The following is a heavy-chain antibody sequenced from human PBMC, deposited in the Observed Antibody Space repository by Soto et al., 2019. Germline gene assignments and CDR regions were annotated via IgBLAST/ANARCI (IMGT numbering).Heavy chain of an antibody. CDR1: GGSISSYY. J-gene: IGHJ4*02. D-gene: IGHD6-6*01. Sequence: SETLSLTCTVSGGSISSYYWTWIRQPPGKGLERIGYIYYSGSTNYNPSLKSRVTISVDTSKNQFSLKLSSVTAADTAVYYCAREREYSNTGSATYYLDYWGQGTLVTVSS. CDR3: AREREYSNTGSATYYLDY. V-gene: IGHV4-59*01. CDR2: IYYSGST.